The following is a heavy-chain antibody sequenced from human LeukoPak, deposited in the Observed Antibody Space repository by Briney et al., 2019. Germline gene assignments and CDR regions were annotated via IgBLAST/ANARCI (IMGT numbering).Heavy chain of an antibody. Sequence: GGSLRLSCVVSGFTFSSYWMSWVRQAPGKGLEWVANIKQDGSEKYYVDSVKGRFTMTRDNAKNSLYLQMNSLRAEDTAVYYCARVQWELRGVGSYFEYWGQGALVTVSS. CDR1: GFTFSSYW. CDR3: ARVQWELRGVGSYFEY. D-gene: IGHD1-26*01. V-gene: IGHV3-7*01. J-gene: IGHJ4*02. CDR2: IKQDGSEK.